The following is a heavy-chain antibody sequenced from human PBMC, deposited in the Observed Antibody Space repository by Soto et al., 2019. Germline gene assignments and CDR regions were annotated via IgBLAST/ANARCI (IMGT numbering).Heavy chain of an antibody. Sequence: LRLSCAASGFDFSGYAISWVRQAPGRGLQWASVITGGGTSIYYAASVKCRFSIARDKSSNTLVLHMSSLRAEDTALYYCAKHQYSFAHYIDHWGQGTQVIVSP. D-gene: IGHD5-12*01. CDR3: AKHQYSFAHYIDH. J-gene: IGHJ4*02. CDR1: GFDFSGYA. V-gene: IGHV3-23*01. CDR2: ITGGGTSI.